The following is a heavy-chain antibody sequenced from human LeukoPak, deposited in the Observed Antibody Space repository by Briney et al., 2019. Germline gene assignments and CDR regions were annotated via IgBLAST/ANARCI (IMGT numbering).Heavy chain of an antibody. CDR1: EFTVSTNY. V-gene: IGHV3-53*01. CDR2: MYSDGRT. D-gene: IGHD5-24*01. CDR3: AKDRGGYNYFVFDY. J-gene: IGHJ4*02. Sequence: PGGSLRLSCEASEFTVSTNYMSWVRQAPGKGLEWVSTMYSDGRTFYADSVKGRFTISRDNSKNTLYLQMNSLRAEDTAVYYCAKDRGGYNYFVFDYWGQGTLVTVSS.